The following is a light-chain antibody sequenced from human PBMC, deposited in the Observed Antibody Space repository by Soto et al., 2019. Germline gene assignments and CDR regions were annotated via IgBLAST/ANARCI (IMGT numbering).Light chain of an antibody. CDR1: QNLLHSNGYNY. J-gene: IGKJ4*01. CDR2: LGS. V-gene: IGKV2-28*01. Sequence: EIVLTQSPRSLPVTPGERASISCRSSQNLLHSNGYNYLNWYLQKPGQSPQLLIYLGSNRASGVPDRFSGSGSGTDFTLTINRVEAEDVGLYFCAQGLATPFTFGGGTKVDIK. CDR3: AQGLATPFT.